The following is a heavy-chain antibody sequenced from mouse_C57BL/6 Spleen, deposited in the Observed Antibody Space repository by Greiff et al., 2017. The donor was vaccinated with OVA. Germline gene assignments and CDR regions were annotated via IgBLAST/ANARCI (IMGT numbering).Heavy chain of an antibody. CDR1: GYAFSSSW. V-gene: IGHV1-82*01. CDR2: IYPGDGDT. J-gene: IGHJ3*01. CDR3: ARRDGSSYAWFAY. D-gene: IGHD1-1*01. Sequence: QVQLQQSGPELVKPGASVKISCKASGYAFSSSWMNWVKQRPGKGLEWIGRIYPGDGDTNYNGKFKGKATLTADKSSSTAYMQLSSLTSEDSAVYFCARRDGSSYAWFAYWGQGTLVTVSA.